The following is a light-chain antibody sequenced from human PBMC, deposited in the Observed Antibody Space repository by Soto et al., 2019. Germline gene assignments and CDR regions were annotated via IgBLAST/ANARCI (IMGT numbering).Light chain of an antibody. V-gene: IGKV3-15*01. CDR2: DAS. CDR1: QSVSSN. Sequence: EIVITQSPATLSVSPGERVTLSCRASQSVSSNVAWYQQKPGQAPRLLIYDASTRATSIPARFSGGGSGTEFTLTISSXQSEDFAFYYCQQFNNWPRTFGQGTKVDIK. J-gene: IGKJ1*01. CDR3: QQFNNWPRT.